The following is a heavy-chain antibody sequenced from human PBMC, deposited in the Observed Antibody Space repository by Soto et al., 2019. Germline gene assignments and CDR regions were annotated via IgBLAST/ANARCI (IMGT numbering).Heavy chain of an antibody. CDR2: IYPGDSDT. CDR1: GYNFNIDW. J-gene: IGHJ4*02. D-gene: IGHD4-17*01. CDR3: ARQDGDGLYYFDD. V-gene: IGHV5-51*01. Sequence: GESLRISCKGSGYNFNIDWIGWVRQMPGKGLEWMGVIYPGDSDTRYSPSFQGQVTISADKSISTAYLQWSSLTASDTAVYYCARQDGDGLYYFDDWGQGTLVTVSS.